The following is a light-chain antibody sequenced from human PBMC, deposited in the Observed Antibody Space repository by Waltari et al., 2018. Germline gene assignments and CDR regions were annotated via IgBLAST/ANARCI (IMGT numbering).Light chain of an antibody. CDR2: EVS. Sequence: QSALTQPASVSGSPGPSITIPCTGTSSDVGAFNFASWFQQNPGKHPKLIISEVSNRPSGVSNRFSGSKSGNTASLTISGLQAEDEADYYCSSYTTSSTLVFGTGTKVTVL. V-gene: IGLV2-14*01. CDR3: SSYTTSSTLV. CDR1: SSDVGAFNF. J-gene: IGLJ1*01.